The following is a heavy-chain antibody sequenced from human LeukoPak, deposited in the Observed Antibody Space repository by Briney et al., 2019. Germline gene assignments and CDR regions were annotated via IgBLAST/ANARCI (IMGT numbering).Heavy chain of an antibody. D-gene: IGHD3-3*01. CDR2: ISDDGAAK. CDR1: GFTFSNYA. CDR3: ARKRSVTDYYFDF. Sequence: GGSLRLSCTASGFTFSNYAMRWVRQAPGKGLEWVSSISDDGAAKRYADSVKGRFTVSRDNSENTLYLKMNSLRAEDTAEYYCARKRSVTDYYFDFWGQGTLVTVSS. J-gene: IGHJ4*02. V-gene: IGHV3-23*01.